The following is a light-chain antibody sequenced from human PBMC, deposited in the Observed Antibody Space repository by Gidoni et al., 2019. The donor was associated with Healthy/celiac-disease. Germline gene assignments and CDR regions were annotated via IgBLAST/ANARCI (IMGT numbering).Light chain of an antibody. V-gene: IGKV3-15*01. J-gene: IGKJ2*01. CDR3: QQYNNWPPYT. Sequence: EIVMTQSPATLSVSPGERAPLLCGASQSVSSNLTLYQQKPGQAPRLLIYGASTRATGIPARCSGSGSGTEFTLTISSLQSEDFAVYYCQQYNNWPPYTFGQGTKLEIK. CDR1: QSVSSN. CDR2: GAS.